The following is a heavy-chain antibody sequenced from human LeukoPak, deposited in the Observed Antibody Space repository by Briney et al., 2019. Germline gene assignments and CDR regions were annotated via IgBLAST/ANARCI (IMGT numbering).Heavy chain of an antibody. CDR2: IKQTESEN. CDR3: ARVCGGYYFDY. Sequence: GGSLRLSCAASGFIFSNYWMTWVRAAPGKGLEWVANIKQTESENSYVDSVKGRFTISRDNTKNSLYLQINSLRAEDTAIYYCARVCGGYYFDYWGQGTLVTVSS. D-gene: IGHD6-25*01. CDR1: GFIFSNYW. V-gene: IGHV3-7*04. J-gene: IGHJ4*02.